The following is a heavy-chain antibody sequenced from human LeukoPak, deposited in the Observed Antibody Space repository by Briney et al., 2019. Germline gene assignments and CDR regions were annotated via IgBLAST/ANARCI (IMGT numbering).Heavy chain of an antibody. Sequence: GGSLRLSCAASGFTFSSYWMHWVRQPPGKGLVWVSRIKNDGSTTTYADSVKGRFTVSRDNAKNTLYLQMNSLRAEDTAVYYCARERKYDSNFDYWGQGTLVTVSS. J-gene: IGHJ4*02. CDR1: GFTFSSYW. CDR3: ARERKYDSNFDY. CDR2: IKNDGSTT. D-gene: IGHD1-1*01. V-gene: IGHV3-74*01.